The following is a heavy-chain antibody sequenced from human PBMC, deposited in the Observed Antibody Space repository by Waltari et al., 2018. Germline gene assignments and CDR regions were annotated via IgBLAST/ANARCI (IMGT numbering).Heavy chain of an antibody. CDR2: IYYSGST. CDR3: AGQGAHYYGMDV. V-gene: IGHV4-39*07. J-gene: IGHJ6*02. Sequence: QLQLQESGPGLVKPSETLSLTGTVSGGSISSSSYYWGWIRQPPGKGLEWIGSIYYSGSTYYNPSLKSRVTISVDTSKNQFSLKLSSVTAADTAVYYCAGQGAHYYGMDVWGQGTTVTVSS. CDR1: GGSISSSSYY. D-gene: IGHD1-26*01.